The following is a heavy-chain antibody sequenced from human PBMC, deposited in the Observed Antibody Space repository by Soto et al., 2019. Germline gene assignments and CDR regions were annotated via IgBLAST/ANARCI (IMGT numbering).Heavy chain of an antibody. D-gene: IGHD6-6*01. Sequence: EVQLAESGGGLAQPGGSLRLSCAASVFTLSGYAMDWVRQAPGKGLEYVSGISSNGVGTYYANSVKGRFTISRDNSKNTVYLQMGSLRPEDMAVYYCARRARPDFYYMDVWGKGTTVTVSS. CDR3: ARRARPDFYYMDV. V-gene: IGHV3-64*01. J-gene: IGHJ6*03. CDR2: ISSNGVGT. CDR1: VFTLSGYA.